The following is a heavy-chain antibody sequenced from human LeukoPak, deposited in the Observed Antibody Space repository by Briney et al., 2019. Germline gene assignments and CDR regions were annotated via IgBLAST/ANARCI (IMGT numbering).Heavy chain of an antibody. J-gene: IGHJ6*02. V-gene: IGHV3-30*04. CDR1: GFTFSSYS. CDR3: AKDPSEAPPALEYSSSSGEVYYGMDV. CDR2: ISYDGSNK. D-gene: IGHD6-6*01. Sequence: GGSLRLSCAASGFTFSSYSMHWVRQAPGKGLEWVAVISYDGSNKYYADSVKGRFTISRDNSKNTLYLQMNSLRAEDTAVYYCAKDPSEAPPALEYSSSSGEVYYGMDVWGQGTTVTVSS.